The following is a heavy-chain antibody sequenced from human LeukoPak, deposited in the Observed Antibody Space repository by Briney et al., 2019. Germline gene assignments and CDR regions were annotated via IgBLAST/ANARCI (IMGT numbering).Heavy chain of an antibody. V-gene: IGHV4-39*01. D-gene: IGHD5-12*01. J-gene: IGHJ3*02. Sequence: SETLSLTCTVSGGSISSSSYYWGWIRQPPGKWLEWIGSIYYSGSTYYNPSLKSRVTISVDTSRNQFSLKLSSVTAADTAVYYCARHGDGPRIYSVAFDIWGQGTMVTVSS. CDR3: ARHGDGPRIYSVAFDI. CDR2: IYYSGST. CDR1: GGSISSSSYY.